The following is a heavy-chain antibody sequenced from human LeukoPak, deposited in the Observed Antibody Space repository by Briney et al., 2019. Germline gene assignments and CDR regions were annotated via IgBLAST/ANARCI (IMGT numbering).Heavy chain of an antibody. CDR3: AILETIFLDY. CDR1: GFTFSSYA. V-gene: IGHV3-30*03. Sequence: GGSLRLSCAASGFTFSSYAMNWVRQAPGKGLEWVAVISYDGSNKYYADSVKGRFTISRDNSKNTLYLQMNSLRAEDTAVYYCAILETIFLDYWGQGTLVTVSS. D-gene: IGHD3-9*01. CDR2: ISYDGSNK. J-gene: IGHJ4*02.